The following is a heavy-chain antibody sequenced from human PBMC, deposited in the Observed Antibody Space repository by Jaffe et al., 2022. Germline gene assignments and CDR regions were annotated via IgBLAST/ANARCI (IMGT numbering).Heavy chain of an antibody. CDR2: IYWDDDK. V-gene: IGHV2-5*02. J-gene: IGHJ5*02. D-gene: IGHD3-10*01. Sequence: QITLKESGPTLVKPTQTLTLTCTFSGFSLSTSGVGVGWIRQPPGKALEWLALIYWDDDKRYSPSLKSRLTITKDTSKNQVVLTMTNMDPVDTATYYCAHRLDYYGSGSLWNWFDPWGQGTLVTVSS. CDR3: AHRLDYYGSGSLWNWFDP. CDR1: GFSLSTSGVG.